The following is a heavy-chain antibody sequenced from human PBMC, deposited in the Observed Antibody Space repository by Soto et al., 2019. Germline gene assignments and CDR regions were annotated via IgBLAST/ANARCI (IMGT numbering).Heavy chain of an antibody. CDR1: GFTFSSYG. CDR3: AWRRSGNYFDY. J-gene: IGHJ4*02. Sequence: QVQLVESGGGVVQPGRSLRLSCAASGFTFSSYGMHWVRKAPDKGLEWVAVISYDGSDKSYAESVKGRFTVSRDNSKNTLYLQTNSLRAEDTAVYFCAWRRSGNYFDYWGQGTLVTVSS. CDR2: ISYDGSDK. D-gene: IGHD1-26*01. V-gene: IGHV3-30*03.